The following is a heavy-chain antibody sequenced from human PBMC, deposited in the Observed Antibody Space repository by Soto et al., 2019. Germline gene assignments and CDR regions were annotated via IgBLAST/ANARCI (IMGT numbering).Heavy chain of an antibody. V-gene: IGHV2-26*01. Sequence: QVTLKESGPVLVKPTETLTLRCTVSGLSITDSEMGVSWIRQPPGQPLEWLAHIDSSGEKSYRTFLKCRLAISKDTSKSQIVLTMTTMDPADTATYYWARRHLAVAVSPWFDPWGQGSPVTVSS. CDR2: IDSSGEK. CDR3: ARRHLAVAVSPWFDP. D-gene: IGHD6-19*01. J-gene: IGHJ5*02. CDR1: GLSITDSEMG.